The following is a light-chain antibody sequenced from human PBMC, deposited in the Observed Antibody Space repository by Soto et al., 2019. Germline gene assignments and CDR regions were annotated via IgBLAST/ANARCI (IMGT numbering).Light chain of an antibody. CDR2: DTS. CDR1: QGIGDT. Sequence: EVVMTQSPATLSVSPGEGVTLSCRANQGIGDTLAWYQHKPGQTPRLLIYDTSTRATGVPARFSCSRSGPAISLTLNSLESEGFAIYYCQPYNNWPLTFGGGTKVESK. J-gene: IGKJ4*01. CDR3: QPYNNWPLT. V-gene: IGKV3-15*01.